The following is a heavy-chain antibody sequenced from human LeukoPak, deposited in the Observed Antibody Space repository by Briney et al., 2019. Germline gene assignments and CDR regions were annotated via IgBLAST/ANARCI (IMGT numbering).Heavy chain of an antibody. Sequence: SVKVSCKASGYTFTSYGISWVRQAPGQGLEWMGRIIPIFGIANYAQKFQGRVTITTDESTSTAYMELSSLRSEDTAVYYCARDQGPYYYDSSGYYDYWGQGTLVTVSS. J-gene: IGHJ4*02. D-gene: IGHD3-22*01. V-gene: IGHV1-69*05. CDR1: GYTFTSYG. CDR3: ARDQGPYYYDSSGYYDY. CDR2: IIPIFGIA.